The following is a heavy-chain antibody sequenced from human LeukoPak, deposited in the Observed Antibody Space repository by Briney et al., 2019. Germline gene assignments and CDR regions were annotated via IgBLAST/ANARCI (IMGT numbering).Heavy chain of an antibody. Sequence: GGSLRLSCAASGFTFSSYAMSWVRQAPGKGLEWVSAISGSGGSTYYADSVKGRYTISRDNSKNTLYLQMNSLRAEDTAVYYCAKDPGNYGDYGGAPFDPWGQGTLVTVSS. CDR2: ISGSGGST. J-gene: IGHJ5*02. CDR1: GFTFSSYA. CDR3: AKDPGNYGDYGGAPFDP. V-gene: IGHV3-23*01. D-gene: IGHD4-17*01.